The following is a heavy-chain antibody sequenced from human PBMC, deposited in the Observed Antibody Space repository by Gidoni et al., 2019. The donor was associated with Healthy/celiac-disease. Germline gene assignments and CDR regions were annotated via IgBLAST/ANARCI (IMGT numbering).Heavy chain of an antibody. J-gene: IGHJ6*02. Sequence: QVQLVQSGAEVKKPGSSVKVSCKASGGTFSSYAISWVRQAPGQGLEWMGGIIPIFGTANYAQKFQGRVTITADESTSTAYMELSSLRSEDTAVYYCARERRGYSYGKPNPKVSRETNYYYYGMDVWGQGTTVTVSS. D-gene: IGHD5-18*01. CDR1: GGTFSSYA. CDR2: IIPIFGTA. CDR3: ARERRGYSYGKPNPKVSRETNYYYYGMDV. V-gene: IGHV1-69*01.